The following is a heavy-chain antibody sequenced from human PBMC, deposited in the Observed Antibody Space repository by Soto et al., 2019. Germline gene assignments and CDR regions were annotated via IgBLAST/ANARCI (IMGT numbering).Heavy chain of an antibody. D-gene: IGHD7-27*01. Sequence: SETLSLTCTVSGGSVSSYYWSWIRQPPGKGLEWIGYIYYSGSTNYNPSLKSRVTISVDTSKNQFSLKLSSVTAADTAVYYCARGWGKVYFDYWGQGTLVTVSS. CDR2: IYYSGST. CDR3: ARGWGKVYFDY. CDR1: GGSVSSYY. J-gene: IGHJ4*02. V-gene: IGHV4-59*02.